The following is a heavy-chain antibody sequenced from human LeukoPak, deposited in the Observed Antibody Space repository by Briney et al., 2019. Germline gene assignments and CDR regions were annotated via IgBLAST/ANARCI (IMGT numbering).Heavy chain of an antibody. CDR3: ARDSGRGGYDFYFDY. Sequence: SETLSLTCTVSGGSISSGNFYWGWIRQSPGKGLEWIGSIYYSGSAYYNPSLKSRVTISIDTSKNHFSLKLSSVTAADTAVYYCARDSGRGGYDFYFDYWGQGTLVTVSS. D-gene: IGHD5-12*01. CDR1: GGSISSGNFY. CDR2: IYYSGSA. J-gene: IGHJ4*02. V-gene: IGHV4-39*07.